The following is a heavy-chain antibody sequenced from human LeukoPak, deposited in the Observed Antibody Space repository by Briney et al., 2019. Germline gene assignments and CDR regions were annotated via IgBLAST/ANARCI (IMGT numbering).Heavy chain of an antibody. V-gene: IGHV4-39*01. CDR1: SGSIRSDNSY. CDR2: VYYTGTT. D-gene: IGHD3-3*01. CDR3: ARRNAFWKSLGF. Sequence: SEPLSLTCTVSSGSIRSDNSYWGWTRQSPGKGLEWIARVYYTGTTYYTPSLTARATISHDPSKNQFSLKLGAGTGSDTVVYYCARRNAFWKSLGFWGQGTLVTVSS. J-gene: IGHJ4*02.